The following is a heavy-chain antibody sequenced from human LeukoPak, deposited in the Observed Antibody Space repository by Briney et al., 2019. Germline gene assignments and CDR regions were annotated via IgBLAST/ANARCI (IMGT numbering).Heavy chain of an antibody. CDR1: GDPISSSAYH. Sequence: SETLSLTCTVSGDPISSSAYHWVWIRQPPGKGLEWIGNIHYSGSTNYSPSLKSRVTISLDTSKNQFSLNLRSVTAPDTAVYYCARHRAYGSGSYSPYCFDYWGQGTRVTVSS. J-gene: IGHJ4*02. V-gene: IGHV4-39*01. D-gene: IGHD3-10*01. CDR3: ARHRAYGSGSYSPYCFDY. CDR2: IHYSGST.